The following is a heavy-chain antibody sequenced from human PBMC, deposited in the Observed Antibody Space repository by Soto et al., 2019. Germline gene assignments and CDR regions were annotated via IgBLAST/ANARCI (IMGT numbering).Heavy chain of an antibody. J-gene: IGHJ4*02. CDR1: GGTFSSYA. V-gene: IGHV1-69*13. CDR3: ARGTYSSSLCYFDY. D-gene: IGHD6-13*01. CDR2: ITPIFGTA. Sequence: SVKVSCKASGGTFSSYAISWVRQAPGQGLEWMGGITPIFGTANYAQKFQGRVTITADESTSTAYMELSSLRSEDTAVYYCARGTYSSSLCYFDYWGQGTLVTVSS.